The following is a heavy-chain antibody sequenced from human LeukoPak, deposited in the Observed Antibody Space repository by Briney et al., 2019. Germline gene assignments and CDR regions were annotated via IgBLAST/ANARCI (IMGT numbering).Heavy chain of an antibody. CDR1: GFTFSSYA. CDR2: ISSSSSYI. CDR3: ARDRATDYDILTGYSPNWFDP. V-gene: IGHV3-21*01. D-gene: IGHD3-9*01. Sequence: GGSLRLSCAASGFTFSSYAMSWVRQAPGKGLEWVSSISSSSSYIYYADSVKGRFTISRDNAKNSLYLQMNSLRAEDAAVYYCARDRATDYDILTGYSPNWFDPWGQGTLVTVSS. J-gene: IGHJ5*02.